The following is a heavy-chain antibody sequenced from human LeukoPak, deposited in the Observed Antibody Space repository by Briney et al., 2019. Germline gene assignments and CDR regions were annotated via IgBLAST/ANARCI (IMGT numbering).Heavy chain of an antibody. CDR2: IIPIFGTA. D-gene: IGHD3-22*01. Sequence: PVKVSCKASGGTFSSYAISWVRQAPGQGLEWMGGIIPIFGTANYAQKFQGRVTITADKSTSTAYMELSSLRSEDTAVYYCARTDYYDSSGYYWSALDIWGQGTMVTVSS. CDR3: ARTDYYDSSGYYWSALDI. J-gene: IGHJ3*02. V-gene: IGHV1-69*06. CDR1: GGTFSSYA.